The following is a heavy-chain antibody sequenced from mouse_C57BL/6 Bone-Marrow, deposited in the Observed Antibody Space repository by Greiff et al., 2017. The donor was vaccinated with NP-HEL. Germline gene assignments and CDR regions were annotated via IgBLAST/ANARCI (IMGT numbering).Heavy chain of an antibody. V-gene: IGHV1-72*01. J-gene: IGHJ2*01. D-gene: IGHD2-2*01. Sequence: QVQLQQSGAELVKPGASVKLSCKASGYTFTSYWMHWVKQRPGRGLESIGRIDPNSGGTKYNEKFKSKATLTVDKPSSTAYMQLSSLTSEDSAVYYCAREGLWLRRTGFDYWGQGTTLTVSS. CDR1: GYTFTSYW. CDR3: AREGLWLRRTGFDY. CDR2: IDPNSGGT.